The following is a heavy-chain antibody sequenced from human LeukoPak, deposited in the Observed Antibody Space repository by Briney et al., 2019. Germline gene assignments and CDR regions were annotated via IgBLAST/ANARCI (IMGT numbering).Heavy chain of an antibody. CDR2: ISYDGSNK. CDR1: GLTFSSYG. Sequence: GGSLRLSCAASGLTFSSYGMHWVRQAPGKGLEWVAVISYDGSNKYYADSVKGRFTISRDNSKNTLYLQMSSLRAWETAVYYCAKGFSYYYDSGYDPDSYWGQGTLVTASS. CDR3: AKGFSYYYDSGYDPDSY. V-gene: IGHV3-30*18. D-gene: IGHD3-22*01. J-gene: IGHJ4*02.